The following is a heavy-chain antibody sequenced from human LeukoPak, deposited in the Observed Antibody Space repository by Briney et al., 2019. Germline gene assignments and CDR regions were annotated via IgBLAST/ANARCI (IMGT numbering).Heavy chain of an antibody. CDR3: ARPLTGYSSSCPDY. CDR2: INPSAGIT. CDR1: GYTFSDNY. V-gene: IGHV1-46*01. D-gene: IGHD6-13*01. Sequence: ASVKVSCKASGYTFSDNYIHWVRQAPGQGLEWMGIINPSAGITTYAQKFQGRVTMTSDTSTSTIYMELSSLRSEDTAVYYCARPLTGYSSSCPDYWGQGTLVTVSS. J-gene: IGHJ4*02.